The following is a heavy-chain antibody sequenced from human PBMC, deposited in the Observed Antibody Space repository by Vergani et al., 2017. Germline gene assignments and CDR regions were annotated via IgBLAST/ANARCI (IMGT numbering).Heavy chain of an antibody. J-gene: IGHJ4*02. CDR2: TRYDGIVE. CDR1: GFTFSSYS. V-gene: IGHV3-30*02. D-gene: IGHD2-15*01. Sequence: VQLVESGGGLVKRGGSLRLSCAASGFTFSSYSMHWVRQAPGKGLEWVAFTRYDGIVEYYGDSVRGRFTISRDNSKNTLYLQMNRLRPEDTAVYYCATAGAAYCRGASCYDFFEYWGQGTLVTVAS. CDR3: ATAGAAYCRGASCYDFFEY.